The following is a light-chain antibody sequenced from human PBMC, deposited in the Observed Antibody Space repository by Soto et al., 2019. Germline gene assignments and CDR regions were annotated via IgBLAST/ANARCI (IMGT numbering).Light chain of an antibody. CDR2: EVN. Sequence: QSALTQPASVSGSPGQPITISCSGTRSDIGAYKYVSWYQQHPGKVPKLMIYEVNNRPSGVSDRFSGSKSGNTASLTISGLQAEDEADYYCSSYTGDNIWMFGGGTKLTVL. CDR1: RSDIGAYKY. V-gene: IGLV2-14*01. J-gene: IGLJ3*02. CDR3: SSYTGDNIWM.